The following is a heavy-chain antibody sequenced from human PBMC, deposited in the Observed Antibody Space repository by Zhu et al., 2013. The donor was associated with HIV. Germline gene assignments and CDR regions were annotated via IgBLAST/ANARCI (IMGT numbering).Heavy chain of an antibody. CDR2: INHTGST. CDR3: ARGQSWSSGYSSSWYGGYYYYYYMDV. CDR1: GGSFSGYY. J-gene: IGHJ6*03. D-gene: IGHD6-13*01. Sequence: QVQLQQWGAGLLKPSETLSLTCAVYGGSFSGYYWSWIRQPPGKGLEWIGEINHTGSTNYNPSLKSRLTISVDTSKNQFSLKLSSVTAADTAVYYCARGQSWSSGYSSSWYGGYYYYYYMDVWGKGTTVTVSS. V-gene: IGHV4-34*01.